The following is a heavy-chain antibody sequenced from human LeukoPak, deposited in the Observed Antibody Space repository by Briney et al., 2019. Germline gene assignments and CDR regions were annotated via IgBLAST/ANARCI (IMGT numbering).Heavy chain of an antibody. CDR2: IKHSGSN. V-gene: IGHV4-34*01. D-gene: IGHD2-21*02. J-gene: IGHJ4*02. Sequence: SGTLSLICAVSGGFFSGYYWRWRRQPPGGEVEGSGEIKHSGSNNYNPSLKSRVTISVDTSKNQFSLKLSSVTAADTAVYYCARANSIVVVTATLYYFDYWGQGTLVTVSS. CDR1: GGFFSGYY. CDR3: ARANSIVVVTATLYYFDY.